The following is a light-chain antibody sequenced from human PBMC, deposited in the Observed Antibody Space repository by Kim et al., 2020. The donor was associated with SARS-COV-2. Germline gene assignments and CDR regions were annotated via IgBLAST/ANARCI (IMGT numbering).Light chain of an antibody. J-gene: IGLJ2*01. CDR3: SSYTSSSTYVV. CDR2: DVS. V-gene: IGLV2-14*01. CDR1: SSDVGGYNY. Sequence: QSALTQPASVSGSPGQSITISCTGTSSDVGGYNYVSWYQQHPGKAPKLMIYDVSKRPSGVSNRFSGSKSGNTASLTISGLPAEDEADYYCSSYTSSSTYVVFGGGTQLTVL.